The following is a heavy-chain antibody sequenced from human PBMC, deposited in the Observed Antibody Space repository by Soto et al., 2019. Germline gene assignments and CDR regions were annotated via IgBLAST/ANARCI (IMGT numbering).Heavy chain of an antibody. J-gene: IGHJ4*02. CDR3: ARVDHGSGSYVFHY. V-gene: IGHV1-8*01. CDR2: MNPNSGNT. Sequence: QVQLVQSGAEVKKPGASVKVSCKASGYTFTSYDINWVRQATGQGLEWMGWMNPNSGNTGYAQKFQGRVTITRNTSISTAYMELSSLRSEATDVYYCARVDHGSGSYVFHYWGQGTLVTVSS. CDR1: GYTFTSYD. D-gene: IGHD3-10*01.